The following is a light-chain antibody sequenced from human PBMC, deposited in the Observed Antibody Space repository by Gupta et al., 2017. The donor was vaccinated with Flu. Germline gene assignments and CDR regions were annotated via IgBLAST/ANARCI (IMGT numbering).Light chain of an antibody. CDR2: GAS. Sequence: GERATLSCRASQSVRSTLLAWYQQKPGQAPRLLTYGASIRATGVPDRFSGSGSGTDFTLTISRLEPDDFAVYHCQQYSTDWSFGQGAKVEI. V-gene: IGKV3-20*01. CDR3: QQYSTDWS. J-gene: IGKJ1*01. CDR1: QSVRSTL.